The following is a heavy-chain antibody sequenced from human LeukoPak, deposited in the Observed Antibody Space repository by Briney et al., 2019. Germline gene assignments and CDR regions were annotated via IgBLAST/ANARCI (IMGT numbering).Heavy chain of an antibody. D-gene: IGHD6-25*01. CDR1: GGSISSGGYY. J-gene: IGHJ3*02. CDR3: AFSGSDAFDI. Sequence: SETLFLTCTVSGGSISSGGYYWSWIRQHPGKGLEWIGYIYYSGSTYYNPSLKSRVTISVDTSKNQFSLKLSSVTAADTAVYYCAFSGSDAFDIWGQGTMVTVSS. V-gene: IGHV4-31*03. CDR2: IYYSGST.